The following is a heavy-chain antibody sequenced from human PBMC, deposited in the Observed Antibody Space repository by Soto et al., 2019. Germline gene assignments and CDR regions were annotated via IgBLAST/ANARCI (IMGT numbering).Heavy chain of an antibody. CDR2: IYSGGST. CDR1: GFTVSSNY. V-gene: IGHV3-53*01. CDR3: ARDRYYYDSSGWDSYYYGMDV. J-gene: IGHJ6*02. D-gene: IGHD3-22*01. Sequence: PGGSLRLSCAASGFTVSSNYMSWVRQAPGKGLEWASVIYSGGSTYYADSVKGRFTISRDNSKNTLYLQMNSLRAEDTAVYYCARDRYYYDSSGWDSYYYGMDVWGQGTTVTVSS.